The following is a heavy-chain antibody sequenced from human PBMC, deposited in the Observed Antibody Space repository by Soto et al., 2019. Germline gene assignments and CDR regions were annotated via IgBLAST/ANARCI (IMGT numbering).Heavy chain of an antibody. Sequence: PSETLSLTCAVYGGSFSGYYWSWIRQPPGKGLEWIGEINHSGSTNYNPSLKSRVTISVDTSKNQFSLKLSSVTAADTAVYYCARAAPRYCSGGSCYSGLDYWGHGTLVTVS. V-gene: IGHV4-34*01. CDR2: INHSGST. CDR3: ARAAPRYCSGGSCYSGLDY. D-gene: IGHD2-15*01. J-gene: IGHJ4*01. CDR1: GGSFSGYY.